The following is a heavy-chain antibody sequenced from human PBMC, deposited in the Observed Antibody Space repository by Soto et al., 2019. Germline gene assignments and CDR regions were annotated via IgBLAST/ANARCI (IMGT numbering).Heavy chain of an antibody. CDR1: GGSISSSSYY. CDR2: IYYSGST. Sequence: TLSLTCTVSGGSISSSSYYWGWIRQPPGKGLEWIGSIYYSGSTYYNPSLKSRVTISVDTSKNQFSLKLSSVTAADTAVYYCARQDYDFWYYYYGMDVWGQGTTVTVYS. J-gene: IGHJ6*02. D-gene: IGHD3-3*01. V-gene: IGHV4-39*01. CDR3: ARQDYDFWYYYYGMDV.